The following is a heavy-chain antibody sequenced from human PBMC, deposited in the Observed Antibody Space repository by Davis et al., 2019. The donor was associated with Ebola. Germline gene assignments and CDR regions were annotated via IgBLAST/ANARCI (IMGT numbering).Heavy chain of an antibody. J-gene: IGHJ4*02. V-gene: IGHV1-46*01. Sequence: AASVKVSCKASGYTFTSYYMHWVRQAPGQGFEWVEIINPSCGSRSYAQKFQERVTITRDMSTSTAYMELSSLRSEDTAVYYCAADRDFWSGYDSDFDYWGQGTLVTVSS. CDR3: AADRDFWSGYDSDFDY. D-gene: IGHD3-3*01. CDR1: GYTFTSYY. CDR2: INPSCGSR.